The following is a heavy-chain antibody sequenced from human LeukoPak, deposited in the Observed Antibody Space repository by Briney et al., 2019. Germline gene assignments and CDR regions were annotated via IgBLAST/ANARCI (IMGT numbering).Heavy chain of an antibody. Sequence: SETLSLTCAVYGGSFSGYDWSWIRQPPGKGLEWIGEINHSGSTNYNPSLKSRVTISVDTSKNQFYLKLSSVTAADTAVYYCARIHYYDSSGYYPFFDYWGQGTLVTVSS. D-gene: IGHD3-22*01. J-gene: IGHJ4*02. CDR2: INHSGST. V-gene: IGHV4-34*01. CDR1: GGSFSGYD. CDR3: ARIHYYDSSGYYPFFDY.